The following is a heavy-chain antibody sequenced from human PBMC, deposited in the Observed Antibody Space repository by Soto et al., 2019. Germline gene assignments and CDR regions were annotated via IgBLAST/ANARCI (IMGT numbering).Heavy chain of an antibody. CDR1: GFTFSSYW. J-gene: IGHJ4*02. Sequence: EVQLVESGGGLVQPGGSLRVSCAASGFTFSSYWMHWVRQAPGKGLVWVSRINSDGSSTNYADSVKGRFTISRDNAKNTLYLQMKSLRAEDTAVYYCRRDWRTGGPDYWGQGNLVTVSS. D-gene: IGHD3-3*01. CDR2: INSDGSST. V-gene: IGHV3-74*01. CDR3: RRDWRTGGPDY.